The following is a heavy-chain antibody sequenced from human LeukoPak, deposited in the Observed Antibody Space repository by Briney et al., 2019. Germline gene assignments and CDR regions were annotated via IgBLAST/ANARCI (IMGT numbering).Heavy chain of an antibody. J-gene: IGHJ4*02. V-gene: IGHV4-39*01. CDR3: ARQLPTAAADTRGYFDY. CDR1: GGSISPISSSTYY. Sequence: SETLSLTCTVSGGSISPISSSTYYWGRIRQAPGKGLEWIGSLFYGENTYYNPFLKSRATLSVDASNNQFSLKLTSVTAADAAVYFCARQLPTAAADTRGYFDYWGQGTVVIIS. D-gene: IGHD6-25*01. CDR2: LFYGENT.